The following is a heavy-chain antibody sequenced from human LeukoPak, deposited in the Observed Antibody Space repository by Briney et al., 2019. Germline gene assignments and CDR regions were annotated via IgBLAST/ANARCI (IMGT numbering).Heavy chain of an antibody. Sequence: ASVKVSCKASGYTFTSYYVHWVRQAPGQGLEWMGIINPSGGSTIYAQKFQGRVTMTWDMSTSTVYMELSSLRSEDTAVYYCARSHYSRGWEYFDYWGQGTLVTVSS. CDR3: ARSHYSRGWEYFDY. J-gene: IGHJ4*02. V-gene: IGHV1-46*01. D-gene: IGHD6-19*01. CDR2: INPSGGST. CDR1: GYTFTSYY.